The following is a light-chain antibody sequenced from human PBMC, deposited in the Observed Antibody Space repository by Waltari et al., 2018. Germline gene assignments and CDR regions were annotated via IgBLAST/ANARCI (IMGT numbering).Light chain of an antibody. CDR2: RNN. V-gene: IGLV1-47*01. CDR3: ASWDDSHYV. J-gene: IGLJ1*01. Sequence: QSVLTQPPSASGTPGQRVSIHCPGSHSNPASNYFYWYQQLPGMAPKLLIYRNNQRPSGVPDRFSGSKYGTSASLAISGLRSEDEAVYFCASWDDSHYVFGPGTKVTVL. CDR1: HSNPASNY.